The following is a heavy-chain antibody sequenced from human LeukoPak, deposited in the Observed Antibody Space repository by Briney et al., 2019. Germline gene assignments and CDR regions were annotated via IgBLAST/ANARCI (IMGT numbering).Heavy chain of an antibody. J-gene: IGHJ5*02. CDR3: ARMSYYDSSGDNWFDP. CDR2: IIPIFGTT. Sequence: ASVKVSCKASGYTFTGYYMHWVRQAPGQGLEWMGGIIPIFGTTNYAQKFQDRVTITADKSTSTAYMELSSLRSEDTAVYYCARMSYYDSSGDNWFDPWGQGTLVTVSS. CDR1: GYTFTGYY. D-gene: IGHD3-22*01. V-gene: IGHV1-69*06.